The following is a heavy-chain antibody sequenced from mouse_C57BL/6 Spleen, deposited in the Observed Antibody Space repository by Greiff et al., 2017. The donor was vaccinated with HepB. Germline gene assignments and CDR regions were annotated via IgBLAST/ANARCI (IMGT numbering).Heavy chain of an antibody. Sequence: EVKLVESGGGLVKPGGPLKLSCAASGFTFSDYGMHWVRQAPEKGLEWVAYISSGSSTIYYADTVKGRFTISRDNAKNTLFLQMTSLRSEDTAMYYCARGYYGSRYFDYWGQGTTLTVSS. V-gene: IGHV5-17*01. CDR1: GFTFSDYG. D-gene: IGHD1-1*01. CDR3: ARGYYGSRYFDY. J-gene: IGHJ2*01. CDR2: ISSGSSTI.